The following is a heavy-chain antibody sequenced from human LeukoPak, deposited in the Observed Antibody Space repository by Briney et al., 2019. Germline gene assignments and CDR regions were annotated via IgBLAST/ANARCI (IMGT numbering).Heavy chain of an antibody. CDR3: ARDGRFSSGSSNWFDP. V-gene: IGHV3-53*01. CDR1: GFTVSSNY. J-gene: IGHJ5*02. D-gene: IGHD6-19*01. Sequence: GGSLRLSCAASGFTVSSNYMSWVRQAPGKGLEWVSVIYSGGSTCYADSVKGRFTISRDNSKNTLYLQMNSPRAEDTAVYYCARDGRFSSGSSNWFDPWGQGTLVTVSS. CDR2: IYSGGST.